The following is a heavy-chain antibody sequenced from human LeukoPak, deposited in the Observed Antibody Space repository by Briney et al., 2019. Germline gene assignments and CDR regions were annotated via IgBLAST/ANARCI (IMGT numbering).Heavy chain of an antibody. J-gene: IGHJ4*02. CDR3: AKVHSRSQEGYYFDY. CDR2: IRYDGTHK. Sequence: GRSLRLSCAASGFTFSSYAMHWVRQAPGKGLEWVAFIRYDGTHKYYADSVKGRFTISRDNSKNTLYLQMNSLRAEDTAVYYCAKVHSRSQEGYYFDYWGQGTLVTVSS. V-gene: IGHV3-30*02. D-gene: IGHD4-17*01. CDR1: GFTFSSYA.